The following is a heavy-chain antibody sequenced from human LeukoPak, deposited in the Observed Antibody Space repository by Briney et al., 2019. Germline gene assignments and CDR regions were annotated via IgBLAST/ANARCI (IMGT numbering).Heavy chain of an antibody. CDR3: ARELEYYYDSSGYYPDY. Sequence: GGSLRLSCAASGFNFVNTWMHWVRQAPGKGLEWVAVISYDGSNKYYADSVKGRFTISRDNSKNTLYLQMNSLRAEDTAVYYCARELEYYYDSSGYYPDYWGQGTLVTVSS. D-gene: IGHD3-22*01. J-gene: IGHJ4*02. CDR2: ISYDGSNK. V-gene: IGHV3-30*03. CDR1: GFNFVNTW.